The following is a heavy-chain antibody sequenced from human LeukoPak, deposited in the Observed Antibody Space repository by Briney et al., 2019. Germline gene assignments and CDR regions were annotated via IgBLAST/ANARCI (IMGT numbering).Heavy chain of an antibody. V-gene: IGHV3-48*03. D-gene: IGHD4-23*01. J-gene: IGHJ4*02. Sequence: GGSLRLSCAASGFTFSSYEMHWVRQPPGKGLEWVSYISSSDSTIYYADSVKGRFTISRDNAKNSLYLQMNSLRAEDTAVYHCARDYGGSSPFDYWGQGTLVTVSS. CDR1: GFTFSSYE. CDR2: ISSSDSTI. CDR3: ARDYGGSSPFDY.